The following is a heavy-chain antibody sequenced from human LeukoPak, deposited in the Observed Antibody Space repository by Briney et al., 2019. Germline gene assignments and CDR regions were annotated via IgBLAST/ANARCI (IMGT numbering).Heavy chain of an antibody. D-gene: IGHD6-13*01. V-gene: IGHV3-33*01. J-gene: IGHJ3*02. Sequence: GRSLRLSCAASGLTFSAYGMHWVRQAPGKGLEWVAVIWSDGSNKYYAESVRGRFTISRDNSKNTMYLQMNSLIIEDTAVHYCASAAGAFDNWGQGTMITVSS. CDR2: IWSDGSNK. CDR1: GLTFSAYG. CDR3: ASAAGAFDN.